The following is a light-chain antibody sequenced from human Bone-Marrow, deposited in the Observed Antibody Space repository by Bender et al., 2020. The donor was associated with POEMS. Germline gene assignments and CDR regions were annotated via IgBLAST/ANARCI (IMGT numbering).Light chain of an antibody. CDR2: DDS. V-gene: IGLV3-21*02. CDR1: SVGTEG. CDR3: QGADNTNDHGG. J-gene: IGLJ3*02. Sequence: SYVLTQPPSVSVAPGQTASLTCGGSSVGTEGVHWYRQRPGQAPVLVVYDDSDRPSGVPERFPGSNSGDTATLTISRVEGEDEADYYCQGADNTNDHGGFGGGTKVTV.